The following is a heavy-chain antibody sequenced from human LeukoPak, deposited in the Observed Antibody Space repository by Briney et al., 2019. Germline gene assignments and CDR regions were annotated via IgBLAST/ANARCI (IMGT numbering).Heavy chain of an antibody. V-gene: IGHV3-21*04. CDR2: ISSSSSYI. CDR3: AKDRPVYSGSYWY. CDR1: GFTLSSYS. J-gene: IGHJ4*02. Sequence: GGSLRHSCAASGFTLSSYSMNWVRQAPGKGLEWVSSISSSSSYIYYADSVKGRFTISRDNAKNSLYLQMNSLRAEDTAVYYCAKDRPVYSGSYWYWGQGTLVTVSS. D-gene: IGHD1-26*01.